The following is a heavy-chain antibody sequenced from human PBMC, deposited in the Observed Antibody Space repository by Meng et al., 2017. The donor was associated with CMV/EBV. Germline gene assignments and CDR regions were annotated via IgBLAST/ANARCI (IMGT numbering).Heavy chain of an antibody. Sequence: GESLKISCAASGFTFSSYAMHWVRQAPGKGLEWVADISYDGSNKYYADSVKGRFTISRDNSKNTLYLQMNSLRAEDTAVYYCARAEHYYYGMDVWGQGTTVTVSS. J-gene: IGHJ6*02. V-gene: IGHV3-30*04. D-gene: IGHD1-26*01. CDR2: ISYDGSNK. CDR3: ARAEHYYYGMDV. CDR1: GFTFSSYA.